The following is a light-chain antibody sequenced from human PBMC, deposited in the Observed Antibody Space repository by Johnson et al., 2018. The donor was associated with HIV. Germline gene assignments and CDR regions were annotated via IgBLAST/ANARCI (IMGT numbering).Light chain of an antibody. CDR3: APCDNSLRV. J-gene: IGLJ1*01. V-gene: IGLV1-51*02. Sequence: HSVLTQPPSVSAAPGQKVTISCSGSSSNIGNNYVSWYQQLPGTAPKLLIYENDKRPSGIPDRFSGSRSGTSATLGITGLQTGAEANYYCAPCDNSLRVFGTGTRVTVL. CDR1: SSNIGNNY. CDR2: END.